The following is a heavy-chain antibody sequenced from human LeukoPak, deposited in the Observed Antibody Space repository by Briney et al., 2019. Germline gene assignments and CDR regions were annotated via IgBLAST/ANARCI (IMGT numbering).Heavy chain of an antibody. CDR2: IWYDGSNK. V-gene: IGHV3-33*01. J-gene: IGHJ4*02. D-gene: IGHD6-13*01. CDR3: ARDRAVGSSWSDY. Sequence: GGSLRLSCAASGFTFSSYGMHWVRQAPGKGLEWVAVIWYDGSNKYYADSVKGRFTISRDNSKNTLYLQMNSLRAEDTAVYYCARDRAVGSSWSDYWGQGTLVTVSS. CDR1: GFTFSSYG.